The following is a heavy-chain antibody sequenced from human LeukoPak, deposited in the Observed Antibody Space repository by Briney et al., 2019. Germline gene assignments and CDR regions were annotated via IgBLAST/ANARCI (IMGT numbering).Heavy chain of an antibody. D-gene: IGHD3-10*01. CDR3: AKTYYYTSGSYSD. CDR1: GFTFSSYW. Sequence: GGSLRLSCAASGFTFSSYWMHWVRQAPGKGLEWVAVISYDGSNKYYAESVKGRFTISRDNSKNTPYLQMNSLRAEDTAVYYCAKTYYYTSGSYSDWGQGTLVTVSS. J-gene: IGHJ4*02. V-gene: IGHV3-30*18. CDR2: ISYDGSNK.